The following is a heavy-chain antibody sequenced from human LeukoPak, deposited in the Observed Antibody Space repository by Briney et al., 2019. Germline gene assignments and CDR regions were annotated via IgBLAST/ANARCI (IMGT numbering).Heavy chain of an antibody. V-gene: IGHV4-34*01. Sequence: SETLSLTCAVYGGSFSGYYWSWIRQPPGKGREWVGEIDHSGSASYNPSLKSRVTLSLDTSKNQFSLTMSSVTAEDTAVSYSARAMGEYYDSSGYPFDYWGQGTLVTVSS. J-gene: IGHJ4*02. CDR2: IDHSGSA. D-gene: IGHD3-22*01. CDR3: ARAMGEYYDSSGYPFDY. CDR1: GGSFSGYY.